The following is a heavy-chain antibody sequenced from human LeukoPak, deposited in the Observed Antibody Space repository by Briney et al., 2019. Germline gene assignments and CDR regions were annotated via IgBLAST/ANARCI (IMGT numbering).Heavy chain of an antibody. V-gene: IGHV3-48*04. CDR3: ARHRIAFGSGWSPFDY. CDR2: MSSSSSTI. D-gene: IGHD6-19*01. Sequence: LAGGSLRLSCAASGFTFSSYSMNWVRQAPGKGLEWVSYMSSSSSTIYYADSVKGRFTISRDNAKNSLYLQMNSLRAEDTAVYYCARHRIAFGSGWSPFDYWGQGTLVTVSS. CDR1: GFTFSSYS. J-gene: IGHJ4*02.